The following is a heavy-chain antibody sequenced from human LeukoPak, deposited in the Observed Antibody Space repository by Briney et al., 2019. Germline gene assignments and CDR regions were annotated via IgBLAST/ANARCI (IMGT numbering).Heavy chain of an antibody. CDR1: GFTFSSYG. Sequence: GGSLRLSCAASGFTFSSYGMHWVRQAPGKGLEWVAVISYDGSNKYYADSVKGRFTISRDNSKNTLYLQMNSLRAEDTAVYYCAKAHCSSTSCYADFLDYWGQGTLVTVSS. J-gene: IGHJ4*02. D-gene: IGHD2-2*01. V-gene: IGHV3-30*18. CDR3: AKAHCSSTSCYADFLDY. CDR2: ISYDGSNK.